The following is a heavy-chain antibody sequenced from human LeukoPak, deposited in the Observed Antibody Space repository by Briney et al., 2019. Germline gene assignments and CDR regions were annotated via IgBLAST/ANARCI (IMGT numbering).Heavy chain of an antibody. D-gene: IGHD1-26*01. J-gene: IGHJ3*02. CDR3: ARVRGRELLGGVFDI. V-gene: IGHV3-53*01. CDR2: IYSGGST. Sequence: GGSLRLSCAASGFTVSSNYMSWVRQAPGKGLEWVSVIYSGGSTYYADSVKGRFTISRDNSKNTLHLQMSSLRAAETAVDYYARVRGRELLGGVFDIWGQGTMVTVSS. CDR1: GFTVSSNY.